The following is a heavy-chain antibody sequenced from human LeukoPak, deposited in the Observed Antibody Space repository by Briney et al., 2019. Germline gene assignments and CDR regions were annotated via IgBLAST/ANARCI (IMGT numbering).Heavy chain of an antibody. V-gene: IGHV3-30*02. D-gene: IGHD4-17*01. J-gene: IGHJ4*02. CDR3: ARYSGNYGLDY. Sequence: GSLRLSCAASGFTFSNYVIHWVRQPPGKGLEWVSLIRYDGSSKYYADSVRGRFTISRDNSKNTLYLQMNSLRAEDTAVYYCARYSGNYGLDYWGQGTLVTVSS. CDR2: IRYDGSSK. CDR1: GFTFSNYV.